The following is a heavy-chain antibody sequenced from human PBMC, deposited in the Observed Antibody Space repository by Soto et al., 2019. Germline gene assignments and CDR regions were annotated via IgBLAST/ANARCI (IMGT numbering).Heavy chain of an antibody. CDR2: IYYSGST. Sequence: QVQLQESGPGLVKPSETLSLTCTVSGGSISSYYWSWIRQPPGKGLEWIGYIYYSGSTNYNPSIKSRVTISVDTSKNQFSLKLSSVTAADTAVYYCAKSGYKYPYYYYYGMDVWGQGTTVTVSS. CDR1: GGSISSYY. CDR3: AKSGYKYPYYYYYGMDV. D-gene: IGHD3-3*01. V-gene: IGHV4-59*01. J-gene: IGHJ6*02.